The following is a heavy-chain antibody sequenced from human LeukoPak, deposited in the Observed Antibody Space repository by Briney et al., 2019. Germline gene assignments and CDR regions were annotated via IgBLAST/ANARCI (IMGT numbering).Heavy chain of an antibody. CDR3: ARAPPNYDIHYFDY. Sequence: PSQTLSLTCTVSGGSISSGDNYWSWIRQPPGKGLEWIGYIYYSGSTYYNPSLKSRVTISVDTSKNQFSLKLSSVTAADTAVYYCARAPPNYDIHYFDYWGQGTLVTVSS. CDR1: GGSISSGDNY. V-gene: IGHV4-30-4*01. D-gene: IGHD3-22*01. CDR2: IYYSGST. J-gene: IGHJ4*02.